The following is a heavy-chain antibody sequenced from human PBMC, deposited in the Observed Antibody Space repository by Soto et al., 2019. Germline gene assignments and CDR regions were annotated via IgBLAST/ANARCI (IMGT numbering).Heavy chain of an antibody. V-gene: IGHV1-8*02. CDR3: ARGVAIFGVVTVYCFDY. D-gene: IGHD3-3*01. J-gene: IGHJ4*02. Sequence: ASVKVSCKASGYTFTSYDINWVRQATGQGLEWMGWMNPNSGNTGYAQKFQGRVTMTRNTSISTAYMELSSLRSEDTAVYYCARGVAIFGVVTVYCFDYWGQGTMVTVSS. CDR2: MNPNSGNT. CDR1: GYTFTSYD.